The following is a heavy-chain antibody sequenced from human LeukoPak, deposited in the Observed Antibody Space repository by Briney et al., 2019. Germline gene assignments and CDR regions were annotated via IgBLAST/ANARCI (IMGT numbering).Heavy chain of an antibody. J-gene: IGHJ4*02. Sequence: GSLRLSCAXSGFTFSSYSMNWVRQAPGKGLEWVSYISSSSSNIYYADSVKGRFTISRDNAKISLYLQMHSLCADDTAVYYCARDRDDFWICYYVADYWGQGTLVTVSS. D-gene: IGHD3-3*01. CDR3: ARDRDDFWICYYVADY. V-gene: IGHV3-48*01. CDR2: ISSSSSNI. CDR1: GFTFSSYS.